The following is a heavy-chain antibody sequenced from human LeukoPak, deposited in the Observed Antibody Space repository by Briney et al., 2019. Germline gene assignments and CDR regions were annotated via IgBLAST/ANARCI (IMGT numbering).Heavy chain of an antibody. J-gene: IGHJ4*02. CDR2: ISYDGSNK. Sequence: GGSLRLSCAASGFTFSSYAMHWVRQAPGKGLEWVAVISYDGSNKYYADSVKGRFTISRDNSKNTLYLRMNSLRAEDTAVYYCARGEYYDSSGPFDYWGQGTLVTVSS. V-gene: IGHV3-30*04. D-gene: IGHD3-22*01. CDR1: GFTFSSYA. CDR3: ARGEYYDSSGPFDY.